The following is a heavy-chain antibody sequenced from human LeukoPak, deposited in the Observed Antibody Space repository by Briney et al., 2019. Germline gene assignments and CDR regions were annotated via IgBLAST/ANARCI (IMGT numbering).Heavy chain of an antibody. CDR3: ARDGGSNNYYLDT. D-gene: IGHD1-20*01. CDR2: IGHSGRI. J-gene: IGHJ4*02. CDR1: GGSISPYY. Sequence: PSETLSHPLAIYGGSISPYYWGYFRQPPGGGLEWIGEIGHSGRINYHPSLKSRVSISMDTSNKQISLKLTSVTVADTAVYYCARDGGSNNYYLDTWGQGTMVTVSS. V-gene: IGHV4-34*01.